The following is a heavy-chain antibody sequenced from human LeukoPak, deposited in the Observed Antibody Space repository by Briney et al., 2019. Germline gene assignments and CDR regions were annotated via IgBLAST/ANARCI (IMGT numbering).Heavy chain of an antibody. CDR2: ISWNSGSI. J-gene: IGHJ3*02. CDR1: GFTFDDYA. D-gene: IGHD3-10*02. CDR3: AKDMFGGWQQLRATILGGAFDI. V-gene: IGHV3-9*01. Sequence: GGSLRLSCAASGFTFDDYAMHWVRQAPGKGLEWVSGISWNSGSIGYADSVKGRFTISRDNAKNSLYLQMNSLRAEDTALYYCAKDMFGGWQQLRATILGGAFDIWGQGTMVTVSS.